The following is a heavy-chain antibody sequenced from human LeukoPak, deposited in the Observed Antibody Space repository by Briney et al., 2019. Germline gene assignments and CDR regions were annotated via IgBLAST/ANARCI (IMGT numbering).Heavy chain of an antibody. CDR2: ISGSGGST. V-gene: IGHV3-23*01. D-gene: IGHD6-19*01. CDR3: AKAEQWLVIFDY. CDR1: GFTVSSNY. Sequence: GGSLRLSCAASGFTVSSNYMSWVRQAPGKGLEWVSAISGSGGSTYYADSVKGRFTISRDNSKNTLYLQMNSLRAEDTAVYYCAKAEQWLVIFDYWGQGTLVTVSS. J-gene: IGHJ4*02.